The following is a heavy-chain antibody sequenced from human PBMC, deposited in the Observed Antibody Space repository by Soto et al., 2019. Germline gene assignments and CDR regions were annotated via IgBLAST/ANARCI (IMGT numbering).Heavy chain of an antibody. CDR2: IYYGGST. V-gene: IGHV4-59*08. CDR1: GDSISTDY. J-gene: IGHJ4*02. Sequence: SETLSLTCTVAGDSISTDYWSWIRQSPGKGLEWIGFIYYGGSTNYNPSLKSRVTISVDTPKNQFSLKLSSVTAADTAVYYCAKNWNWGSLVHWGQGTLVTVS. CDR3: AKNWNWGSLVH. D-gene: IGHD7-27*01.